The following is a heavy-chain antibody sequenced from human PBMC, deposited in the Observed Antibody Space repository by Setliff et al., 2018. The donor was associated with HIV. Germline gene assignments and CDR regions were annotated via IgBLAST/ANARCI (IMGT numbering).Heavy chain of an antibody. D-gene: IGHD4-4*01. CDR3: ARDHSNPVFYYYYYMDL. J-gene: IGHJ6*03. Sequence: PGGSLRLSCSASGFSFTIYAMSWVRQAPGKGLEWVAGIRGSGGSTYYADSVKGRFTISRDNSNSRLYLQMNTLRAEDTAVYYCARDHSNPVFYYYYYMDLWGTGTTVTVSS. CDR1: GFSFTIYA. CDR2: IRGSGGST. V-gene: IGHV3-23*01.